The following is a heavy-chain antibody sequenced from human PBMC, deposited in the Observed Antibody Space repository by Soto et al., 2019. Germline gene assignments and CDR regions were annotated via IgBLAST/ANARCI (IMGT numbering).Heavy chain of an antibody. CDR2: ISSTSKNTI. CDR1: GFSFSSYS. J-gene: IGHJ4*02. D-gene: IGHD3-10*01. CDR3: ARGYASGIYYD. V-gene: IGHV3-48*02. Sequence: EVQLVESGGGLVQPGGSLRLSCAASGFSFSSYSLTWVRQAPGKGLECVSYISSTSKNTIYYADSVKGRFTISRDNAQNSLYLQMNSLGDEDTAVYYCARGYASGIYYDWGQGTRVTVSS.